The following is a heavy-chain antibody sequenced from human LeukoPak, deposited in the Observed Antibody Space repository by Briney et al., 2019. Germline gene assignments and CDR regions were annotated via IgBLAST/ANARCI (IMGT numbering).Heavy chain of an antibody. Sequence: GGSLRLSCAASGFTFSSYAMSWVRQAPGKELEWVSAISGSGGSTYYADSVKGRFTISRDDAKNSLYLQMNSLRAEDTAVYYCARDLLLWFGELISVGMDVWGQGTTVTVSS. J-gene: IGHJ6*02. CDR3: ARDLLLWFGELISVGMDV. D-gene: IGHD3-10*01. CDR2: ISGSGGST. CDR1: GFTFSSYA. V-gene: IGHV3-23*01.